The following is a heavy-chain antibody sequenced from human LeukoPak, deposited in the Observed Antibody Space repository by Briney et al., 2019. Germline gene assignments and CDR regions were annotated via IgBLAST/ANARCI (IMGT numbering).Heavy chain of an antibody. Sequence: ASVKVSCKASGYTFTNFGINWVRQAPGQGLEWMGWISAYNANTHYAQTLQGRVTMTTDTSTSTAHMELRSLRSDDTAVYYCASDYASGSYYTRAPLDAFDIWGQGTMVTVSS. D-gene: IGHD3-10*01. CDR2: ISAYNANT. CDR3: ASDYASGSYYTRAPLDAFDI. CDR1: GYTFTNFG. V-gene: IGHV1-18*01. J-gene: IGHJ3*02.